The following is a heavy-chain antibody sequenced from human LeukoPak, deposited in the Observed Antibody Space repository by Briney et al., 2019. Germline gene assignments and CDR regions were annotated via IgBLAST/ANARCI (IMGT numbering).Heavy chain of an antibody. CDR2: IYYSGST. CDR1: GGSISSHY. D-gene: IGHD4-11*01. Sequence: SETLSLTCTVSGGSISSHYWSWIRQPPGKGLEWIGYIYYSGSTNYNPSLKSRVTISVDTSKNQFSLKLSSVTAGDTAVYYCASLTTVTLGWFDPWGQGTLVTVSS. CDR3: ASLTTVTLGWFDP. J-gene: IGHJ5*02. V-gene: IGHV4-59*11.